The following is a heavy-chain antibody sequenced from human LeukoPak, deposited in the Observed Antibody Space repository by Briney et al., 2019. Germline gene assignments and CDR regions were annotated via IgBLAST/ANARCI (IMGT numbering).Heavy chain of an antibody. CDR1: GGSFSGYY. J-gene: IGHJ4*02. V-gene: IGHV4-34*01. CDR2: SNHSGNN. D-gene: IGHD2-8*02. CDR3: ARSRGWGIPTDY. Sequence: SDTLSLACAVYGGSFSGYYWGWIRQPPGKGLEWSGESNHSGNNNHPPHLQSPVTISVDTSKTQFSLKLSSVNAADTAVYYSARSRGWGIPTDYWGQGTLVTVSS.